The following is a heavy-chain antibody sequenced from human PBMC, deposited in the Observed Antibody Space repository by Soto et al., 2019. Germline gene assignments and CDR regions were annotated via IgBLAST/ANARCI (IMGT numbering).Heavy chain of an antibody. CDR1: GFSFNSFA. CDR3: AKDRGMTTVTFDAFQA. J-gene: IGHJ1*01. D-gene: IGHD4-17*01. CDR2: ISGSGENT. V-gene: IGHV3-23*01. Sequence: GDSLKISCAASGFSFNSFAMSWVRQAPGKGPEWVAGISGSGENTHYADSVKGRYTISRDNSKNTLSLQLNSLRAEDSAIYYCAKDRGMTTVTFDAFQAWGQGTLVTV.